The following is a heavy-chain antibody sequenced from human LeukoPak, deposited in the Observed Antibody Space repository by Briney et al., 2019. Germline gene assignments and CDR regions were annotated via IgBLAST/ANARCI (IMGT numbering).Heavy chain of an antibody. J-gene: IGHJ4*02. CDR2: IKEDGSEK. V-gene: IGHV3-7*01. Sequence: GGSLRLSCAASGFTFSTYWMSWVRQAPGKGPEWVASIKEDGSEKYYVDSVKGRFTISRDNAKNSLYLQMNSLRAEDTAVYYCASFYSSGWEPLFDYWGQGTLVTVSS. CDR1: GFTFSTYW. CDR3: ASFYSSGWEPLFDY. D-gene: IGHD6-19*01.